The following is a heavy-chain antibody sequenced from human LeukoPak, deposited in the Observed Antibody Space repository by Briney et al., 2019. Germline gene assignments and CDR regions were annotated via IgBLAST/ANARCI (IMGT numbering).Heavy chain of an antibody. D-gene: IGHD6-19*01. CDR3: ARVVAVAVFDY. J-gene: IGHJ4*02. CDR1: AGTFSSYA. Sequence: SVKVSCKASAGTFSSYAISWVRHAHGQGLEWMGRIIPIFGKTNYAQKFEGRATITTGESTGTAYRELSSLRSEAPGVNYCARVVAVAVFDYWGQGTLVTVSS. V-gene: IGHV1-69*05. CDR2: IIPIFGKT.